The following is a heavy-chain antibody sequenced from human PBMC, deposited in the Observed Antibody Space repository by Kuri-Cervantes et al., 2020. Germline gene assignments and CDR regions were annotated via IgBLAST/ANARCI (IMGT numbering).Heavy chain of an antibody. V-gene: IGHV3-30*18. Sequence: GESLKISCAASGFTVSSNYMSWVRQATGKRLEWVAVISYDGSNKYYADSVKGRFTITRDNSKNTLNLQMNSLRAEDTAVYYCAKEIGSYDFWSGYFAYYYYGMDVWGQGTTVTVSS. CDR3: AKEIGSYDFWSGYFAYYYYGMDV. CDR1: GFTVSSNY. CDR2: ISYDGSNK. J-gene: IGHJ6*02. D-gene: IGHD3-3*01.